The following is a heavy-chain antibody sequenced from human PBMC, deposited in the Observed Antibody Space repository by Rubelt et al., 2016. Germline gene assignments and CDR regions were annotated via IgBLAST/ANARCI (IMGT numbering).Heavy chain of an antibody. CDR1: GGSISSYY. CDR3: ARGDPDRGSRTVTLDY. V-gene: IGHV4-4*07. J-gene: IGHJ4*02. Sequence: ESGPGLVKPSETLSLTCTVSGGSISSYYWSWIRQPAGKGLEWIGRIYTSGSTNDNPSLKSRVTMSVDTSKNQFSLKLSSVTAADTAVYYCARGDPDRGSRTVTLDYWGQGTLVTVSS. CDR2: IYTSGST. D-gene: IGHD4-17*01.